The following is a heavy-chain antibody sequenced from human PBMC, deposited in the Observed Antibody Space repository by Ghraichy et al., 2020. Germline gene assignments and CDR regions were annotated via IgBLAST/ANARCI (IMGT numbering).Heavy chain of an antibody. V-gene: IGHV3-15*01. D-gene: IGHD3-22*01. CDR1: GITFSNVW. Sequence: LSLTCAASGITFSNVWMTWVRQGPGKGLEWVGRIKSKSEGETRDYAATVKGRFTISRDDSKKTLYLQMNSLKTEDTAVYYCTTVNRITLTVVAIDHYYYDMDVWGQGTTVTVSS. CDR2: IKSKSEGETR. CDR3: TTVNRITLTVVAIDHYYYDMDV. J-gene: IGHJ6*02.